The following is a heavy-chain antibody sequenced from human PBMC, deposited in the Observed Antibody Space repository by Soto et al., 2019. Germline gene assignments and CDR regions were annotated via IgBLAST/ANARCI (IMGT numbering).Heavy chain of an antibody. Sequence: VQLQESGPGLVKPSETLSLTCTVSGGSINAFYWSWLRQPPGKGLEWIGYTYNSGSINNNPSLRCRVTLLISRSTNHFSLTLTSVTAADTSLYYCASLTGKNMRCLKLNGFDIWGQGTMVTVSP. D-gene: IGHD3-9*01. CDR2: TYNSGSI. CDR3: ASLTGKNMRCLKLNGFDI. CDR1: GGSINAFY. J-gene: IGHJ3*02. V-gene: IGHV4-59*01.